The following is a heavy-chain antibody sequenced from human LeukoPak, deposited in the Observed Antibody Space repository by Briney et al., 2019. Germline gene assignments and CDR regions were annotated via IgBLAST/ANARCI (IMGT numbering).Heavy chain of an antibody. Sequence: SETLSLTCAVSGGSISSGDYSWSWIRQPPGKGLEWIGYIFQSGSTYYNPSLKSRVTISVDRSKNQFSLKLSSVTAADTAVYYCARVGSDWNDVRYNWFDPWGQGALVTVSS. CDR2: IFQSGST. D-gene: IGHD1-1*01. CDR3: ARVGSDWNDVRYNWFDP. V-gene: IGHV4-30-2*01. CDR1: GGSISSGDYS. J-gene: IGHJ5*02.